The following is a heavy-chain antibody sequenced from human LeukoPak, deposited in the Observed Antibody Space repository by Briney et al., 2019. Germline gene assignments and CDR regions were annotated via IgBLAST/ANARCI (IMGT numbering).Heavy chain of an antibody. V-gene: IGHV1-69*02. CDR1: GGTFSSYT. Sequence: AAVKVSCKASGGTFSSYTISWVRQAPGPGLEWMGRIIPILGIANYAQKFQGRVTITADKSTSTAYMELSSLRSEDTAVYYCARGYGDYGMDVWGQGTTVTVSS. J-gene: IGHJ6*02. CDR2: IIPILGIA. D-gene: IGHD5-12*01. CDR3: ARGYGDYGMDV.